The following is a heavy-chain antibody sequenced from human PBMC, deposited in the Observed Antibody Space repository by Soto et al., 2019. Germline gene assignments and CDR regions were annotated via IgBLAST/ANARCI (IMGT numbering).Heavy chain of an antibody. Sequence: NTLSLTCAIHGCSSSDSYWRCSRHPPGKGVEWIGELNHSGSTNYNPSLKSRVTISLDTSKNQFSLKLSSVTAADTAVYYCARLGHYDSSGKIDYWGQGTLVTVSS. CDR3: ARLGHYDSSGKIDY. CDR2: LNHSGST. CDR1: GCSSSDSY. D-gene: IGHD3-22*01. V-gene: IGHV4-34*01. J-gene: IGHJ4*02.